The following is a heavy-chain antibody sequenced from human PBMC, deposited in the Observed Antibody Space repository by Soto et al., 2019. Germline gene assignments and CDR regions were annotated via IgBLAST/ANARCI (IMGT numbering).Heavy chain of an antibody. CDR2: IYYSGST. D-gene: IGHD3-10*01. V-gene: IGHV4-31*03. CDR3: ARQVGAYGSWFDP. Sequence: PSETLSLTCTFSGGSISSGGYYWSWSRQHPGKGLEWIGYIYYSGSTYYNPSLKSRVTISVDTSKNQFSLKLSSVTAADTAVYYWARQVGAYGSWFDPWGQGTLVTVSS. J-gene: IGHJ5*02. CDR1: GGSISSGGYY.